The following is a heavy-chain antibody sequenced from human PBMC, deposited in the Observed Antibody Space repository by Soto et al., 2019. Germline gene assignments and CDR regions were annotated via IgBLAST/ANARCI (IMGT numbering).Heavy chain of an antibody. CDR3: AREGYSGYAFDY. V-gene: IGHV4-31*03. CDR1: GGSISSGGYY. CDR2: IYYSGST. D-gene: IGHD5-12*01. J-gene: IGHJ4*02. Sequence: SETLSLTCTVSGGSISSGGYYWSWIRQHPGKGLEWIGYIYYSGSTYYNPSLKSRVTISVDTSKNQFSLKLSSVTAADTAVYDCAREGYSGYAFDYWGQGTMVTVS.